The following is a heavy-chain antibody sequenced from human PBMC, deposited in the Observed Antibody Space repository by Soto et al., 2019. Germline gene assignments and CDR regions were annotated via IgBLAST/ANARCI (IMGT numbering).Heavy chain of an antibody. Sequence: VHLVESGGGFVKHGGSLTLSCAASGFTFSNVWLSWVRQGPGKGLEWLCRIKSRTENETTDYASPARGRFIISRDDSKNMLYLQLNSLKSEDTGVYYCVTVLPHANSWFDYWGQGTPVTVSS. D-gene: IGHD2-2*01. CDR3: VTVLPHANSWFDY. V-gene: IGHV3-15*01. CDR2: IKSRTENETT. J-gene: IGHJ4*02. CDR1: GFTFSNVW.